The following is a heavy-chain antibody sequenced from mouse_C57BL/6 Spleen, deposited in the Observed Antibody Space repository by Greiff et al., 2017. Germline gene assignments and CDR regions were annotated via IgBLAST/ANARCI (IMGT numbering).Heavy chain of an antibody. CDR1: GYTFTDYE. CDR3: TRLITTVVADD. J-gene: IGHJ2*01. Sequence: VQLQQSGAELVRPGASVTLSCKASGYTFTDYEMHWVKQTPVHGLEWIGAIDPETGGTAYNQKFKGKAILTADKSSSTAYMQLRSLTSEDSAVYYCTRLITTVVADDWGQGTTLTVSS. D-gene: IGHD1-1*01. V-gene: IGHV1-15*01. CDR2: IDPETGGT.